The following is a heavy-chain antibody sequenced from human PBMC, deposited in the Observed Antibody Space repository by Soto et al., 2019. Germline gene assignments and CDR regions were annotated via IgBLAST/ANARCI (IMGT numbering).Heavy chain of an antibody. V-gene: IGHV1-69*06. J-gene: IGHJ5*02. CDR3: ASRASGSSWENWFDP. CDR1: GGTFSSYA. CDR2: TIPIFGTA. D-gene: IGHD6-13*01. Sequence: ASVKVSCKASGGTFSSYAISWVRQAPGQGLEWMGGTIPIFGTANYAQKFQGRVTITADKSTSTAYMELSSLRSEDTAVYYCASRASGSSWENWFDPWGQGTLVTVSS.